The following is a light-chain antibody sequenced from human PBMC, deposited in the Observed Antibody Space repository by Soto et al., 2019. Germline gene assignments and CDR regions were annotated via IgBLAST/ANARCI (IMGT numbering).Light chain of an antibody. V-gene: IGKV1-5*01. J-gene: IGKJ2*01. CDR1: QSISSW. Sequence: DIQMTQSPSTLSASVGDRVTITCRASQSISSWLAWYQQKPGKAPKLLIYDASSLKSGVPSSFSGSGSGTEFTLTISSLQPDDFATYYFQQYNSYSRYTFGQGTKLEIK. CDR2: DAS. CDR3: QQYNSYSRYT.